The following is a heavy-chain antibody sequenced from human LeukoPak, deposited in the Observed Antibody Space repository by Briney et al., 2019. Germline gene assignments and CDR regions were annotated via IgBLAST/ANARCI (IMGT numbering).Heavy chain of an antibody. Sequence: SQTLSLTCTVSGGSISSGDSYWSWIRQPPGKGLEWIGYIYYSGSTYYNPSLKSRVTISVDTSKNQFSLKLSSVTAADTAVYYCARAGYYDSSGYPDDFDIWGQGTMVTVSS. CDR3: ARAGYYDSSGYPDDFDI. CDR1: GGSISSGDSY. CDR2: IYYSGST. J-gene: IGHJ3*02. D-gene: IGHD3-22*01. V-gene: IGHV4-30-4*01.